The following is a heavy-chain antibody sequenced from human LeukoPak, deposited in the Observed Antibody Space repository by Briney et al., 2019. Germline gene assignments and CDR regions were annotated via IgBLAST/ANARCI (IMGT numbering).Heavy chain of an antibody. V-gene: IGHV1-24*01. Sequence: ASVKVSCKVSGYTLTELSMHWVRQAPGKGLEWMGGFDPEDGETIYAQKFQGRVTMTEDTSTDTAYMELSGLRSEDTAVYYCATEHSSGWTYDYWGQGTLVTVCS. D-gene: IGHD6-19*01. J-gene: IGHJ4*02. CDR2: FDPEDGET. CDR1: GYTLTELS. CDR3: ATEHSSGWTYDY.